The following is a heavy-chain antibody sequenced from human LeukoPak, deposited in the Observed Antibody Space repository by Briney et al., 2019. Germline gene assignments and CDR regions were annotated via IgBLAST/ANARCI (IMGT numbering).Heavy chain of an antibody. J-gene: IGHJ4*02. CDR3: ARVRCSGGSCYTGFDY. D-gene: IGHD2-15*01. V-gene: IGHV1-2*02. CDR2: INPNSGGT. Sequence: ASVKVSCKASGCTFTGYYMHWVRQAPGQGLEWMGWINPNSGGTNYAPKFQGRVTMTRDTSISTAYMELSRLRSDDTAVYYCARVRCSGGSCYTGFDYWGQGTLVTVSS. CDR1: GCTFTGYY.